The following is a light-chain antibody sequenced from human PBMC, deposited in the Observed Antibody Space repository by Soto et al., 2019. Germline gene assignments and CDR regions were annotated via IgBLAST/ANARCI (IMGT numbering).Light chain of an antibody. J-gene: IGKJ2*01. Sequence: EIVLTQSPATLSLSPGERATLSCRASQSVSRDLAWYQRKPGQAPRLLIYDASNRATGIPARFSASGSGTDFTLTIGSLEPEDFAVYYCQQRSNWPYTFGQGTKLEIK. CDR1: QSVSRD. CDR2: DAS. CDR3: QQRSNWPYT. V-gene: IGKV3-11*01.